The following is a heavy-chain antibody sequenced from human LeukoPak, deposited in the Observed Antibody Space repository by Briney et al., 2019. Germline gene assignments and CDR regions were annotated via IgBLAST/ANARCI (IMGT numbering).Heavy chain of an antibody. CDR2: INPSGGST. CDR1: GYTFTNYY. V-gene: IGHV1-46*01. J-gene: IGHJ4*02. Sequence: ASVKDSCKASGYTFTNYYMHWVRQAPGQGLEWMGIINPSGGSTSYAQKFQGRVTMTRDTSTSTVQMELSSLRSEDTAVYYCARSSGTYYNVDYWGQGTLVTVSS. D-gene: IGHD3-10*01. CDR3: ARSSGTYYNVDY.